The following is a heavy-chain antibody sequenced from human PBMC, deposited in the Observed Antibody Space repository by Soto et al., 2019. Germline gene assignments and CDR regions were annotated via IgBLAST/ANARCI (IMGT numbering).Heavy chain of an antibody. Sequence: QVQLLESGPGLVKPSQTLSLICNVSGASISGGGYYWSWIRQRPGGGLEWLGFIYYSGISHYNPSLKSRATISVDTSKNQFSLNLISVTAADTAVYYCARTEWIQLWFDYWGQGALVTVS. CDR2: IYYSGIS. J-gene: IGHJ4*02. CDR1: GASISGGGYY. CDR3: ARTEWIQLWFDY. V-gene: IGHV4-31*03. D-gene: IGHD5-18*01.